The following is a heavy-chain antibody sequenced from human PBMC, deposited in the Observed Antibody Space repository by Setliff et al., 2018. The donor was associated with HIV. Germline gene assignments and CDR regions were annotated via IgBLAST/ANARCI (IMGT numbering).Heavy chain of an antibody. D-gene: IGHD3-10*01. CDR1: GFIFSSYE. V-gene: IGHV3-48*03. CDR3: AREDYYGSGGVSGY. CDR2: ISSSGTTI. J-gene: IGHJ4*02. Sequence: QSGGSLRLSCEAFGFIFSSYEMNWVRQAQGKGLEWVSYISSSGTTIYYADSVKGRFTISRDNAKNSLYLQMNSLRAEDTAVYYCAREDYYGSGGVSGYWGQGTLVTVSS.